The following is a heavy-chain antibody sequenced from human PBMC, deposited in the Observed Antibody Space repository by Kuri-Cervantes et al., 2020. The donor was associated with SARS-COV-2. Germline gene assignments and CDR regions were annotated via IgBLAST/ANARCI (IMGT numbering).Heavy chain of an antibody. CDR2: INPDGSYT. CDR1: GFTFSGHW. V-gene: IGHV3-74*01. J-gene: IGHJ6*02. Sequence: GGSLRLSCAASGFTFSGHWIHWVRQAPGKGLVWVSRINPDGSYTNNADSVKGRFTLSRDNAKSTLYLQMITLRAEDTAVYYCARSYDSSDYALDVWGQGNTVTVSS. D-gene: IGHD3-22*01. CDR3: ARSYDSSDYALDV.